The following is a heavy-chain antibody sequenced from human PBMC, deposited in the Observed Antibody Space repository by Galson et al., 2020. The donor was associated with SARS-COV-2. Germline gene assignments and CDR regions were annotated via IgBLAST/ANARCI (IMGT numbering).Heavy chain of an antibody. Sequence: SETLSLTCTVSGGSISSSSYYWGWIRQPPGKGLEWIGSIYYSGSTYYNPSLKSRVTISVDTSKNQFSLKLSSVTAADTAVYYCASQGEDYGDVHFTHFDYWGQGTLVTVSS. J-gene: IGHJ4*02. V-gene: IGHV4-39*01. CDR3: ASQGEDYGDVHFTHFDY. D-gene: IGHD4-17*01. CDR2: IYYSGST. CDR1: GGSISSSSYY.